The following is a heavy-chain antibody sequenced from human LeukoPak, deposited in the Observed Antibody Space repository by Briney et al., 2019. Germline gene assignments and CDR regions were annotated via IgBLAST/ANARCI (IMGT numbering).Heavy chain of an antibody. Sequence: SETLSLTCTLSGGSISSSSYYWGWIRQPPGKGLEWIGSIYYSGSTYYNPSLKSRVTISVDTSKNQFSLKLSSVTAADTAVYYCARHVWQQLVAWFDPWGQGTLVTVSS. D-gene: IGHD6-13*01. CDR1: GGSISSSSYY. CDR3: ARHVWQQLVAWFDP. V-gene: IGHV4-39*01. CDR2: IYYSGST. J-gene: IGHJ5*02.